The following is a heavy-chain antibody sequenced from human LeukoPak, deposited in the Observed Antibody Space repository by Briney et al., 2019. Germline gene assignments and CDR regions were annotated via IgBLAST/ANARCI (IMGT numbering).Heavy chain of an antibody. Sequence: SETLSLACTVSGGSISSYYWSWIRQPPGKGLEWIGYIYYSGSTYYNPSLKSRVTISVDTSKNQFSLKLSSVTAADTAVYYCARHRLGSGWSPLDYWGQGTLVTVSS. D-gene: IGHD6-19*01. CDR1: GGSISSYY. CDR3: ARHRLGSGWSPLDY. J-gene: IGHJ4*02. CDR2: IYYSGST. V-gene: IGHV4-59*08.